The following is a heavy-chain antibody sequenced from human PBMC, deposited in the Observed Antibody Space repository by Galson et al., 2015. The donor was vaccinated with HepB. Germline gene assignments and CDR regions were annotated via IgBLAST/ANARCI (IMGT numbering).Heavy chain of an antibody. CDR3: AGGGYCSSTSCYYWFDP. V-gene: IGHV1-46*01. D-gene: IGHD2-2*01. CDR2: INPSGGST. J-gene: IGHJ5*02. Sequence: QSGAEVKKPGESLKISCKASGYTFTSYYMHWVRQAPGQGLEWMGIINPSGGSTSYAQRFQGRVTMTRDTSTSTVYMELSSLRSEDTAVYYCAGGGYCSSTSCYYWFDPWGQGTLVTVSS. CDR1: GYTFTSYY.